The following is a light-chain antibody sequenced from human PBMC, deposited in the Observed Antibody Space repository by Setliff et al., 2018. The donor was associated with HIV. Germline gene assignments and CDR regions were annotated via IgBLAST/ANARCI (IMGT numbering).Light chain of an antibody. J-gene: IGLJ1*01. CDR3: NSYTSSIPLYV. CDR2: AVT. CDR1: SSDVGGYNY. V-gene: IGLV2-14*03. Sequence: QSALTQPASVSGSPGQSITISCTGTSSDVGGYNYVSCYQQHPDKAPKLLIYAVTNRPSGISNRFSGSKSGNTASLTISGLQAEDEADYYCNSYTSSIPLYVFGTGTKVTVL.